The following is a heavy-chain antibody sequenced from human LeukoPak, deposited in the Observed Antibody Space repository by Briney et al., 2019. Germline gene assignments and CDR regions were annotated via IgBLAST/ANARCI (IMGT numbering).Heavy chain of an antibody. CDR2: LYSGGST. D-gene: IGHD3-10*01. CDR3: ARGDDFAY. V-gene: IGHV3-66*02. J-gene: IGHJ4*02. CDR1: GFTVSSNY. Sequence: PGGSLRLSCAASGFTVSSNYLSWVRQAPGKGLEWVSVLYSGGSTNYADSVKGRFTISRDNSKNTLYLQMNSLRTEDTAVYCCARGDDFAYWGQGSPVTVSS.